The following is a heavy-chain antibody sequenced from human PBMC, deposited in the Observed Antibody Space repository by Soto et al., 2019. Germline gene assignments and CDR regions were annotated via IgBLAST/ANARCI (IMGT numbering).Heavy chain of an antibody. CDR2: INPKSGGT. J-gene: IGHJ5*02. CDR1: GWSFSGYY. Sequence: TCAVYGWSFSGYYWSWIRQAPGQGLDWMGWINPKSGGTKYAQNFQGRVTMTRDTSISTAYMELSRLRSDDTAVYYCARVSVYGLGYCSSTSCPGWFDPWGQGSLVTVSS. D-gene: IGHD2-2*01. CDR3: ARVSVYGLGYCSSTSCPGWFDP. V-gene: IGHV1-2*02.